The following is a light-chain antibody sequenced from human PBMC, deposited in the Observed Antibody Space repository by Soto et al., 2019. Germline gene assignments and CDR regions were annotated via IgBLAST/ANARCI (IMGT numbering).Light chain of an antibody. V-gene: IGKV1-5*01. CDR3: QPLHSYPIT. CDR2: DAS. J-gene: IGKJ5*01. Sequence: EIQMTQSPSTLSASVGDRFTSTCMASESIRTWLAWYQQKPGKAPKLLIYDASSLESGVTSRFRGSESGAVFTLTISSLQPEDFATYYCQPLHSYPITVGQVTRLEIK. CDR1: ESIRTW.